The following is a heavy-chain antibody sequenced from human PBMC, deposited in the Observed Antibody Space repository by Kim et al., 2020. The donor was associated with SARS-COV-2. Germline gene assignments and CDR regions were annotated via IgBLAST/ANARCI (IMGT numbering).Heavy chain of an antibody. Sequence: AAPVKGRFTISRNDSKTTLYLQMNSLKSEDTVVYYCTTEVGYSSSSLDYWGQGTLVTVSS. V-gene: IGHV3-15*01. D-gene: IGHD6-6*01. J-gene: IGHJ4*02. CDR3: TTEVGYSSSSLDY.